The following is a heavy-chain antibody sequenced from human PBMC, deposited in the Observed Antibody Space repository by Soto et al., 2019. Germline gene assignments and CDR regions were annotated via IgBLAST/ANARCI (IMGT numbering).Heavy chain of an antibody. D-gene: IGHD1-26*01. CDR1: GGTFSSYA. V-gene: IGHV1-69*13. Sequence: SVKVSCKASGGTFSSYATSWVRQAPGQGLEWMGGIIPIFGTANYAQKFQGRVTITADESTSTAYMELSSLRSEDTAVYYCASGSYYSYYYGMDVWGQGTTVTVSS. CDR3: ASGSYYSYYYGMDV. J-gene: IGHJ6*02. CDR2: IIPIFGTA.